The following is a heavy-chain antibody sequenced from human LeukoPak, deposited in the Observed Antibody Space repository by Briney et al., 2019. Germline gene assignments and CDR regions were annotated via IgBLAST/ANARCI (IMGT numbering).Heavy chain of an antibody. CDR1: GGSISSSSYY. CDR3: ARVSETWEPRADWFDP. CDR2: IYYSGST. Sequence: SETLSLTCTVSGGSISSSSYYWGWIRQPPGKGLEWIGSIYYSGSTYYNPSLKSRVTISVDTSKNQFSLKLGSVTAADTAVYYCARVSETWEPRADWFDPWGQGTLVTVSS. J-gene: IGHJ5*02. D-gene: IGHD1-26*01. V-gene: IGHV4-39*07.